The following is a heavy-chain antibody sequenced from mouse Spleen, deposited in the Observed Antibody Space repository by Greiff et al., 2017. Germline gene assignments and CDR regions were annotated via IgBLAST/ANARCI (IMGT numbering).Heavy chain of an antibody. J-gene: IGHJ2*01. V-gene: IGHV5-6*01. CDR2: ISSGGSYT. Sequence: EVKLQESGGDLVKPGGSLKLSCAASGFTFSSYGMSWVRQTPDKRLEWVATISSGGSYTYYPDSVKGRFTISRDNAKNTLYLQMSSLKSEDTAMYYCARQNYRYDDYWGQGTTLTVSS. CDR1: GFTFSSYG. D-gene: IGHD2-14*01. CDR3: ARQNYRYDDY.